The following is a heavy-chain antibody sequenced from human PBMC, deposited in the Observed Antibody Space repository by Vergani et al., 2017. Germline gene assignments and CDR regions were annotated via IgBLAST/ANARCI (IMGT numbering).Heavy chain of an antibody. D-gene: IGHD1-1*01. CDR2: ISPGASTV. CDR1: GFKFSDHY. J-gene: IGHJ6*02. Sequence: LEEPGGGSVKPGGPLRLSCAASGFKFSDHYMSWIRQAPGKGLEWVSHISPGASTVSYTDSVTGRFTVSRDNDNNSLPLDITTLRVEGTAVYYCAKTPGISTTRHYYAMDVWGQGTTVTVSS. V-gene: IGHV3-11*01. CDR3: AKTPGISTTRHYYAMDV.